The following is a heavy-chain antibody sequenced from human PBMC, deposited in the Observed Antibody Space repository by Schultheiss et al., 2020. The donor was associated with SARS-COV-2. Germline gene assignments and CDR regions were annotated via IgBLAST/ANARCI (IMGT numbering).Heavy chain of an antibody. Sequence: ASVKVSCKASGYTFTSYDINWVRQATGQGLEWMGWMNPNSGNTGYAQKFQGRVTMTRNTSISTAYMELSSLRSEDTAMYYCARPRGYSYGFDAFDIWGQGTMVTVSS. J-gene: IGHJ3*02. CDR1: GYTFTSYD. CDR2: MNPNSGNT. D-gene: IGHD5-18*01. V-gene: IGHV1-8*01. CDR3: ARPRGYSYGFDAFDI.